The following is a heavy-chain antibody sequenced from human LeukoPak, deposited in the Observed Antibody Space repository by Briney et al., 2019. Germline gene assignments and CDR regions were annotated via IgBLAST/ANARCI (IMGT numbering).Heavy chain of an antibody. D-gene: IGHD2-15*01. CDR1: GFTFSSYW. CDR3: ARHRSGGSQDDAFDI. Sequence: GGSLRLSCAASGFTFSSYWMSWVRQAPGKGLEWVANIKQDGSEKYYVDSVKGRFTISRDNAKNSLYLQMNSLRAEDTAAYYCARHRSGGSQDDAFDIWGQGTMVTVSS. J-gene: IGHJ3*02. V-gene: IGHV3-7*01. CDR2: IKQDGSEK.